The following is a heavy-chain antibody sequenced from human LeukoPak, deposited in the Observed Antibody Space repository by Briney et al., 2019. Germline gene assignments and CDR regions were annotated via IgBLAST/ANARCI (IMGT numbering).Heavy chain of an antibody. Sequence: GASVKVSCKASGGTFSSYAISWVRQAPGQGLEWMGGIIPIFGTANYAQKFQGRVTITTDESTSTAYIELSSLRSEDTAVYYCARGYCSSTSCYPLDYWGQGTLVTVSS. J-gene: IGHJ4*02. D-gene: IGHD2-2*01. CDR2: IIPIFGTA. CDR3: ARGYCSSTSCYPLDY. CDR1: GGTFSSYA. V-gene: IGHV1-69*05.